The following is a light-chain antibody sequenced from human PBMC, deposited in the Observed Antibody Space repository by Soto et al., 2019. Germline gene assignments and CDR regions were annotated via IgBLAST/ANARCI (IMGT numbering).Light chain of an antibody. V-gene: IGKV3-15*01. Sequence: EIEMTQSPATLPVSPGERATLSCRASHSFINNLAWYQQKPGQAPRLLMYGVFTRATGIPVRFSGSGSGTEFTLAISSLQSEDFAVYYCQQYNKLLYTFGKGNKV. CDR1: HSFINN. CDR3: QQYNKLLYT. J-gene: IGKJ2*01. CDR2: GVF.